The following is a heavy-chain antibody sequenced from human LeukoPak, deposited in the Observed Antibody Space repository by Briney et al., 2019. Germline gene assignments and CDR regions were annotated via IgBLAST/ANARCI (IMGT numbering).Heavy chain of an antibody. J-gene: IGHJ4*02. Sequence: GGSLRLSCAASGFTFSSYAMSWVRQAPGKGLEWVSAISGSGGSTYYADSVKGRFTIARDDSKNTVYLEMKSLTAEDTALYYWGRGGWPFDFLGQGTLVTVSS. CDR3: GRGGWPFDF. D-gene: IGHD3-10*01. CDR1: GFTFSSYA. V-gene: IGHV3-23*01. CDR2: ISGSGGST.